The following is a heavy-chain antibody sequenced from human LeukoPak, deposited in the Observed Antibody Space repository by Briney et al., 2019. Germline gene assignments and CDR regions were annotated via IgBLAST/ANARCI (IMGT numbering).Heavy chain of an antibody. Sequence: GGSLRLSCAASGFTFSTYWMSWVRQAPGKGLDWVAHIKQDQSEKYYVDSVKGRFTIARDNAKNSLYLQMNSLRAEDTAVYYCARDPSRGYNYGYGDYWGQGTLVIVSS. CDR2: IKQDQSEK. V-gene: IGHV3-7*01. CDR3: ARDPSRGYNYGYGDY. J-gene: IGHJ4*02. D-gene: IGHD5-18*01. CDR1: GFTFSTYW.